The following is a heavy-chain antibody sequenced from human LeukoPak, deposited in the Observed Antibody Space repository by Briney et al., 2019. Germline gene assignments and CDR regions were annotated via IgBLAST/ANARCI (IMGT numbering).Heavy chain of an antibody. CDR2: MNPNSGNT. CDR3: ARDLPIDGSGSYYYYGMDV. D-gene: IGHD3-10*01. V-gene: IGHV1-8*01. CDR1: GYTFTSYD. J-gene: IGHJ6*02. Sequence: ASVKVSCKASGYTFTSYDINWVRQATGQGLEWMGWMNPNSGNTGYAQKFQGRVTMTRNTSISTAYMELSSLRSEDTAVYYCARDLPIDGSGSYYYYGMDVWGQGTTVTVSS.